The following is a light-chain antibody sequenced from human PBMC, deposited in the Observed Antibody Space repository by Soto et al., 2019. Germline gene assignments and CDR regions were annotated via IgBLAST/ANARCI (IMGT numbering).Light chain of an antibody. CDR1: SSDVGSYNL. Sequence: QSARPQPASVSGSPGQSITISCTGTSSDVGSYNLVSWYQQHPGKAPKLMIYEVSKRPSGVSNRFSGSKSGNTASLTISGLQAEDEADYYCCSYAGSSTFVVFGTGTKVTVL. CDR3: CSYAGSSTFVV. V-gene: IGLV2-23*02. J-gene: IGLJ1*01. CDR2: EVS.